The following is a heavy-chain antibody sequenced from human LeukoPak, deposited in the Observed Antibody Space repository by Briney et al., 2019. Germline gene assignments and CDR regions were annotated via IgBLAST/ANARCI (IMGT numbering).Heavy chain of an antibody. J-gene: IGHJ6*04. Sequence: GASVKVSCKASGGTFSSYAINWVRQAPGQGLEWMGGIIPIFGTANYAQKFQGRVTITADESTSTAYMELSSLRSEDTAVYYCARDRTYCGGDCYEPSYYYYGMDVWGKGTTVTVSS. D-gene: IGHD2-21*02. CDR3: ARDRTYCGGDCYEPSYYYYGMDV. V-gene: IGHV1-69*13. CDR2: IIPIFGTA. CDR1: GGTFSSYA.